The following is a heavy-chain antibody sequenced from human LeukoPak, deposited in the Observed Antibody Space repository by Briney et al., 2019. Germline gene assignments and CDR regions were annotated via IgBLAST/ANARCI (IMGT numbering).Heavy chain of an antibody. V-gene: IGHV3-30*04. CDR3: AKGLFSGYDKYLDS. CDR2: ISKDGSNK. J-gene: IGHJ4*02. D-gene: IGHD5-12*01. CDR1: AFTFSTYA. Sequence: GRSLRLSCAASAFTFSTYAMHWVRQAPGKGLEWVAVISKDGSNKYYADSVKGRFTISRDNSKNTLNLQMNSLRIEDTAVYYCAKGLFSGYDKYLDSWGQGTLVTVSS.